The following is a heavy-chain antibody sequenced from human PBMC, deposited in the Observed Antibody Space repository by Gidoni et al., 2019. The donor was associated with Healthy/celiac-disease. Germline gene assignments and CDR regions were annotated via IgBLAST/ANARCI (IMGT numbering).Heavy chain of an antibody. CDR1: GGSFSGYY. Sequence: QVQLQQWGAGLLKPSETLSLTCAVYGGSFSGYYWSWIRQPPGKGLEWIGEINHSGSINYNPSLKSRVTISVDTSKNQFSLKLSSVTAADTAVYYCARGRGYYYGSGSRLDYWGQGTLVTVSS. CDR3: ARGRGYYYGSGSRLDY. V-gene: IGHV4-34*01. D-gene: IGHD3-10*01. J-gene: IGHJ4*02. CDR2: INHSGSI.